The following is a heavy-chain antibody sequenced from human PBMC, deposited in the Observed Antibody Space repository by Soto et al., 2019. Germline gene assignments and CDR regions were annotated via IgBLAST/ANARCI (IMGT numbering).Heavy chain of an antibody. D-gene: IGHD2-2*01. Sequence: PSETLSLTCGVSGGSISGSHWWIWVRQPPGKGLEWIGEIYHSGSINYNPSLKSRVTISVDKSNNQFSLKLSSVTAADTAVYYCVRVDCRSSSCYGGSGVFDIWGQGTMVTV. CDR1: GGSISGSHW. V-gene: IGHV4-4*02. J-gene: IGHJ3*02. CDR3: VRVDCRSSSCYGGSGVFDI. CDR2: IYHSGSI.